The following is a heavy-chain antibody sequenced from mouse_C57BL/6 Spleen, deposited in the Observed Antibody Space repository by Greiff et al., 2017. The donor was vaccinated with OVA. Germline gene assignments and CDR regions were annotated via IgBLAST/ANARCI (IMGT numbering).Heavy chain of an antibody. CDR2: ISSGSSTI. CDR1: GFTFSDYG. Sequence: EVKLMESGGGLVKPGGSLKLSCAASGFTFSDYGMHWVRQAPEKGLEWVAYISSGSSTIYYADTVKGRSTISRDNAKNTLFLQMTSLRSEDTAMYYGARNYGSSYGYWYFDVWGTGTTVTVSS. CDR3: ARNYGSSYGYWYFDV. J-gene: IGHJ1*03. D-gene: IGHD1-1*01. V-gene: IGHV5-17*01.